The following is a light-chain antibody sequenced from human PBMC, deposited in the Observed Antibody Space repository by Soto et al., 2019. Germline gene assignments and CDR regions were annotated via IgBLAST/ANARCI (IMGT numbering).Light chain of an antibody. Sequence: QSALTQPASVSGSPGQSITISCTGTSDDIGAYNYVSWYQQHPAKAPKLIIYEIRNRPFGVSDRFSGSKSGNTSSLTISGRQAADEADYYCSAYANDNAVIFGGGTKLTVL. J-gene: IGLJ2*01. CDR2: EIR. CDR3: SAYANDNAVI. CDR1: SDDIGAYNY. V-gene: IGLV2-14*01.